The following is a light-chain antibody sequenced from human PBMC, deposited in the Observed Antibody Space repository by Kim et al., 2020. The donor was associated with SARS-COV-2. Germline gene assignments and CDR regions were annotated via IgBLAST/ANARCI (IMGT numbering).Light chain of an antibody. CDR2: DVF. J-gene: IGLJ1*01. CDR1: SSDVGGYNY. Sequence: QSALTPPASVSGSPGQSITISCTGTSSDVGGYNYVSWYQQYPGKAPKLMIYDVFKRPSGVSNRFSGSKSGNTASLTISGLQAEDEADYYCTSYRSSGYVFGTGTKCTFL. V-gene: IGLV2-14*03. CDR3: TSYRSSGYV.